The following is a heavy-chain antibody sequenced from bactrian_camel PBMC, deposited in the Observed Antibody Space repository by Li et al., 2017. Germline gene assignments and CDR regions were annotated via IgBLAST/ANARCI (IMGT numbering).Heavy chain of an antibody. V-gene: IGHV3S25*01. J-gene: IGHJ6*01. Sequence: QLVESGGGLVQPGGSLRLSCAASGFTFSSRPMYWVRQAPGKGLEWVSTINNSGGTTYSADSVKGRFAISRDNAKNTVYLQMNSLKPEDTAVYYCVSGRAPYGSGLFGYWGQGTQVTVS. CDR1: GFTFSSRP. CDR3: VSGRAPYGSGLFGY. D-gene: IGHD3*01. CDR2: INNSGGTT.